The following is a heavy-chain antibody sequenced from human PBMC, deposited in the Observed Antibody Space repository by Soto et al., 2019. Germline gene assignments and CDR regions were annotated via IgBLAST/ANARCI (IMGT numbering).Heavy chain of an antibody. J-gene: IGHJ6*02. CDR2: IYPGDSDT. CDR1: GYSFTSYW. Sequence: ESLKISCKGSGYSFTSYWIAWVRQMPGKGLECMGIIYPGDSDTRYSPSFQGQVTISVDKSINTAYLQWSSLKASDTAMYYCARHEETYYNFYGMDVWGQGTTVTVSS. V-gene: IGHV5-51*01. CDR3: ARHEETYYNFYGMDV.